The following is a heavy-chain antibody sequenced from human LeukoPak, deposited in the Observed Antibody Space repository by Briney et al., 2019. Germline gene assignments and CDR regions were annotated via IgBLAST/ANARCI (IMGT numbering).Heavy chain of an antibody. D-gene: IGHD3-10*01. J-gene: IGHJ4*02. V-gene: IGHV1-46*02. CDR1: GYTFNNYY. CDR3: ARAYGSGNYYTFDY. CDR2: INRSGGST. Sequence: RGASVKVSCKTSGYTFNNYYMHWVRQAPGQGLEWMAIINRSGGSTNYAQKVQGRVTITTDTSTSTVYMHLSSLRAEDTAIYYYARAYGSGNYYTFDYGGQGPLVTVSS.